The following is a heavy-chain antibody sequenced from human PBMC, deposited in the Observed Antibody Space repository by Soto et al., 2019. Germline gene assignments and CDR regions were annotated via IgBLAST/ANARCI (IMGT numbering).Heavy chain of an antibody. D-gene: IGHD4-4*01. J-gene: IGHJ4*02. CDR1: GGSFSCYY. Sequence: SETLSLTCAVYGGSFSCYYWSWIRQPPGKGLEWIGEINHSGSTNYNPSLKSRVTISVDTSKNQFSLKLSSVTAADTAVYYCARVVHYSRLTDYWGQGTLVTVSS. CDR3: ARVVHYSRLTDY. V-gene: IGHV4-34*01. CDR2: INHSGST.